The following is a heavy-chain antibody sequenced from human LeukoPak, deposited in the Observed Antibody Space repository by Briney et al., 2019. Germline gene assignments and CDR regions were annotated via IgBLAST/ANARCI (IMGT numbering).Heavy chain of an antibody. CDR3: ARQIADSSGPIDY. Sequence: GESLKISCKGSGYTFASYWIAWVRQMPGNGLEWMGIIYPGDSDTRYSPSFQGQVTISADKSISTAYLQWGSLKASDTAMYYCARQIADSSGPIDYWGQGTLVTVSS. V-gene: IGHV5-51*01. D-gene: IGHD6-19*01. CDR1: GYTFASYW. CDR2: IYPGDSDT. J-gene: IGHJ4*02.